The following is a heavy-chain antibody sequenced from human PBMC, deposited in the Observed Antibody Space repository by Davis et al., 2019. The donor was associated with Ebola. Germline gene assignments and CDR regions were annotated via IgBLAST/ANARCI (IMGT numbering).Heavy chain of an antibody. V-gene: IGHV3-74*01. D-gene: IGHD6-13*01. J-gene: IGHJ6*04. Sequence: HTGGSLRLSCAASGFTFSSYWMHWVRQVPGKGLVWVSRINSDGSSTSYADSVKGRFTISRDNAKNTLYLQMNSLRAEDTAVYFCARIPVLISAETPYGMDVWGKGTTVTVSS. CDR1: GFTFSSYW. CDR3: ARIPVLISAETPYGMDV. CDR2: INSDGSST.